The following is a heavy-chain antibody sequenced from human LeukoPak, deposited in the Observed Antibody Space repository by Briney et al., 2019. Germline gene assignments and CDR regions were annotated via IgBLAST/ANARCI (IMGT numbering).Heavy chain of an antibody. CDR1: GGSFSGYY. D-gene: IGHD4-17*01. J-gene: IGHJ4*02. Sequence: PSETLSLTCAVYGGSFSGYYWSWIRQPPGKGLEWVSLIYSGGNTYYADSVKGRFTISRDNSKNTLYLQMNSLRAEDTAVYFCAGRPHGDHPFFDYWGQGTLVSVSS. V-gene: IGHV3-53*01. CDR2: IYSGGNT. CDR3: AGRPHGDHPFFDY.